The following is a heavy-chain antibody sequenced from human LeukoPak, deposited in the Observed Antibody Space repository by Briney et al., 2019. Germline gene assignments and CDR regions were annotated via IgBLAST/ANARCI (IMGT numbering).Heavy chain of an antibody. CDR2: MNPNSGNT. J-gene: IGHJ4*02. CDR3: ARDYDSSGYEVDY. D-gene: IGHD3-22*01. Sequence: GASVKVSCKASGYTFTSYDINWVRQATGQGLEWMGWMNPNSGNTGYAQKFQGRVTMTRNISISTAYMELSSLRSEDTAVYYCARDYDSSGYEVDYWGQGTLVTVSS. CDR1: GYTFTSYD. V-gene: IGHV1-8*01.